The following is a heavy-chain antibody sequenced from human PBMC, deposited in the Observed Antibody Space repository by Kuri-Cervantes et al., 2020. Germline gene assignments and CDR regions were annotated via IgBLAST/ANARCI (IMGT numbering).Heavy chain of an antibody. CDR1: GFVFGSYA. CDR3: ARDSGELSLDY. V-gene: IGHV3-33*08. D-gene: IGHD3-16*02. Sequence: GESLKISCEASGFVFGSYAMHWVRQAPGKGLEWVAVIWYDGSNKYYADSVKGRFTISRDNSKNTLYLQMNSLRAEDTAVYYCARDSGELSLDYWGQGTLVTVSS. CDR2: IWYDGSNK. J-gene: IGHJ4*02.